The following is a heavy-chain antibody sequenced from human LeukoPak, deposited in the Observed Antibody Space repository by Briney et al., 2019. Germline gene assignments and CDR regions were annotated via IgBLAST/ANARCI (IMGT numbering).Heavy chain of an antibody. V-gene: IGHV1-2*06. CDR3: VREPYDYIWKIDARRGDFFDY. D-gene: IGHD3-16*01. CDR2: SSPNSDGT. Sequence: ASVKVSCKASGYIFTDYYMHWVRQAPGQGLEWMGRSSPNSDGTNYAQKFQGRVTMTRDTSVSTAYMELSRLRSDDTAVYYCVREPYDYIWKIDARRGDFFDYWGQGTLVTVSS. J-gene: IGHJ4*02. CDR1: GYIFTDYY.